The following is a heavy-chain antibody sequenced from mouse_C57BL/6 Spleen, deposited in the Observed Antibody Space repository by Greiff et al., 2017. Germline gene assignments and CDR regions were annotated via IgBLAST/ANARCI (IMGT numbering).Heavy chain of an antibody. D-gene: IGHD1-1*01. Sequence: EVQWVESGGGLVQPGGSLKLSCAASGFTFSDYYMYWVRQTPEKRLEWVAYISNGGGSTYYPDTVKGRFTISRDNAKNTLYLQMSRLKSEDTAMYYCARQGYGSSSYYFDYWGQGTTLTVSS. CDR1: GFTFSDYY. CDR3: ARQGYGSSSYYFDY. V-gene: IGHV5-12*01. CDR2: ISNGGGST. J-gene: IGHJ2*01.